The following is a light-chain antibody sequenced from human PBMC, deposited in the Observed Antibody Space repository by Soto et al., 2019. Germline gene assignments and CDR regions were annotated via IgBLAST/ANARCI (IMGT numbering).Light chain of an antibody. CDR2: GAS. V-gene: IGKV3-20*01. CDR3: QHFGSSPPWP. J-gene: IGKJ1*01. CDR1: QRVSSNY. Sequence: ENVLTQFPGTLSLSPGERATLSCRASQRVSSNYLAWYQQKPGQAPRLLIYGASSRAAGIPDRFRGSGSGTDFTLPISRLEPEDFALYYCQHFGSSPPWPFGQGTKVEMK.